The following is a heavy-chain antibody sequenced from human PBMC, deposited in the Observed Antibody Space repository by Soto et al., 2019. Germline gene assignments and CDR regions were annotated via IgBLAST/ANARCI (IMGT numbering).Heavy chain of an antibody. D-gene: IGHD3-22*01. Sequence: QVQLVQSGAEVKKPGSSVKVSCKATGGIFSSYAINWVRQAPGQALEWMGGIIPVFGEPNYAQRFQGRVTITADESTSTAYMELSGLRSEDTAVYYCARGPKNYFDSCDYSPPLIYWGQGTLVTVSS. CDR2: IIPVFGEP. V-gene: IGHV1-69*01. J-gene: IGHJ4*02. CDR1: GGIFSSYA. CDR3: ARGPKNYFDSCDYSPPLIY.